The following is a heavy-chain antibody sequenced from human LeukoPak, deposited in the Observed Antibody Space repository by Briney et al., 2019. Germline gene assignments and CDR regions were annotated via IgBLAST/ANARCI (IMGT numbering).Heavy chain of an antibody. J-gene: IGHJ3*02. CDR3: ARALNGFDI. Sequence: PGGSLRLSCAASGFTVSSNYMTWVRQAPGKGLEWVSVIYSGGSIYYADSVKGRFTISRDNSRNTLYLQMNSLRAEDTAVYYCARALNGFDIWGPGTLVTVSS. CDR1: GFTVSSNY. V-gene: IGHV3-53*01. CDR2: IYSGGSI.